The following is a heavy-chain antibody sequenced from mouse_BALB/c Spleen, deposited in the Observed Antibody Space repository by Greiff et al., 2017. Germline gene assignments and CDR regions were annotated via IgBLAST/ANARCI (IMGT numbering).Heavy chain of an antibody. J-gene: IGHJ3*01. CDR2: ISSGSSTI. D-gene: IGHD2-1*01. Sequence: EVQLQESGGGLVQPGGSRKLSCAASGFTFSSFGMHWVRQAPEKGLEWVAYISSGSSTIYYADTVKGRFTISRDNPKNTLFLQMTSLRSEDTAMYYCARSYYGNYAWFADWGQGTLVTVSA. V-gene: IGHV5-17*02. CDR1: GFTFSSFG. CDR3: ARSYYGNYAWFAD.